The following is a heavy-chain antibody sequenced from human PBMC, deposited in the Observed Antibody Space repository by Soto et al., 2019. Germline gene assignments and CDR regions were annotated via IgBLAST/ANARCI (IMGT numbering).Heavy chain of an antibody. CDR3: ARDRLERSEERDHYYYGMDV. V-gene: IGHV1-2*04. J-gene: IGHJ6*02. CDR2: INPNSGGT. CDR1: GYTFTGYY. Sequence: ASVKVSCKASGYTFTGYYMHWVRQAPGQGLEWMGWINPNSGGTNYAQKFQGWVTMTRDTSISTAYMELSRLRSDDTAVYYCARDRLERSEERDHYYYGMDVWGQGTTVTVSS. D-gene: IGHD1-1*01.